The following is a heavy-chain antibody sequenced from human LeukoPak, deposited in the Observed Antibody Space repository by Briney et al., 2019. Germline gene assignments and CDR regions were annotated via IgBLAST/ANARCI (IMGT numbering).Heavy chain of an antibody. Sequence: SETLSLTCAVHGGSFSGYYWSWIRQPPGKGLEWIGEINHSGSTNYNPSLKSRVTISVDTSKNQFSLKLSSVTAADTAVYYCARDRKAWNYAGPKIRNAFDIWGQGTMVTVSS. D-gene: IGHD1-7*01. CDR3: ARDRKAWNYAGPKIRNAFDI. CDR1: GGSFSGYY. CDR2: INHSGST. V-gene: IGHV4-34*01. J-gene: IGHJ3*02.